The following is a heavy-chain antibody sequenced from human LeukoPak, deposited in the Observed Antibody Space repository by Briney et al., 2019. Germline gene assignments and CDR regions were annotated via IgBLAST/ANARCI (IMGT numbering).Heavy chain of an antibody. CDR2: IHSSSGSI. V-gene: IGHV3-21*01. D-gene: IGHD2-2*01. Sequence: GGSLRLSCAASGFNFTNYNMNWVRQAPGKGLEWVSSIHSSSGSIYYADSLKGRFTISRDNAKNSLYLQMNSLRAEDTAIYYCARDLRCSSTSCYNWFDPWGQGTLVTVSS. CDR1: GFNFTNYN. CDR3: ARDLRCSSTSCYNWFDP. J-gene: IGHJ5*02.